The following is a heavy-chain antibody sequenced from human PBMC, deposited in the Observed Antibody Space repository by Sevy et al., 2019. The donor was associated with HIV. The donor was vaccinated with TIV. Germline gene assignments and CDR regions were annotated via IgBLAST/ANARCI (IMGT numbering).Heavy chain of an antibody. V-gene: IGHV3-30*02. D-gene: IGHD6-13*01. CDR2: IQYDGRNT. J-gene: IGHJ4*02. CDR3: AKNTAAVGTGGFDY. Sequence: GGYLRLSCTTSGFTFSYSGMHWVRQAPGKGLEWVTFIQYDGRNTQYADSVKGRFTISRDNSKNTLYLQMNSLRGDDTAVYYCAKNTAAVGTGGFDYWGQGALVTVSS. CDR1: GFTFSYSG.